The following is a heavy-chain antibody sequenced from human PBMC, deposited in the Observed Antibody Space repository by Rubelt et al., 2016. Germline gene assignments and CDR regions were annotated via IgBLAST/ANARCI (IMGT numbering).Heavy chain of an antibody. V-gene: IGHV3-7*03. CDR1: GFTFSDYY. J-gene: IGHJ6*03. CDR2: IKQDGSEK. CDR3: ARDFRLARKGAARPGYYYYYMDV. Sequence: EVQLVESGGGLVQPGGSLRLSCAASGFTFSDYYMSWIRQAPGKGLEWVANIKQDGSEKYYVDSVKGRFTISRDNAKNSLDLQMNSLRAEDTAGYYCARDFRLARKGAARPGYYYYYMDVWGKGTTVTVSS. D-gene: IGHD6-6*01.